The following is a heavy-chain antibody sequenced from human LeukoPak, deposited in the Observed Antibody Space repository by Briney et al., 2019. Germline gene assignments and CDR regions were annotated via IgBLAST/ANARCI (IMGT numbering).Heavy chain of an antibody. V-gene: IGHV4-31*03. CDR2: IYYSGRT. D-gene: IGHD5-18*01. J-gene: IGHJ4*02. CDR1: GGSISSGGSY. Sequence: SQTLSLTCTVSGGSISSGGSYWSWIRQHPGKGLEWIAYIYYSGRTYYNPSLKSRLTISLDTSKNQFSLKLSSVTAADTAVYYCARSGGYSYGYFDYWGQGTLVTVSS. CDR3: ARSGGYSYGYFDY.